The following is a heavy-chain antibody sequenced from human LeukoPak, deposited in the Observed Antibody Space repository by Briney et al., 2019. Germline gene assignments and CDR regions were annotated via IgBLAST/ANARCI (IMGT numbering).Heavy chain of an antibody. D-gene: IGHD1-26*01. CDR3: ARGGGEWELLR. J-gene: IGHJ3*01. Sequence: PSETLSLTCTVSGGSISSSSYYWGWIRQPPGKGLEWIGSIYYSGSTYYNPSLKSRVTISVDTSKNQFSLKLSSVTAADTGGYYCARGGGEWELLRWGQGTMVTVSS. V-gene: IGHV4-39*01. CDR1: GGSISSSSYY. CDR2: IYYSGST.